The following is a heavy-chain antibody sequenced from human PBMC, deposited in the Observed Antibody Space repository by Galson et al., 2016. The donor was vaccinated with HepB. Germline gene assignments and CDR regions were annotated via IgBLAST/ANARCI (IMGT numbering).Heavy chain of an antibody. CDR1: GGTFSSYT. Sequence: SVKVSCKASGGTFSSYTFSWVRQAPGQGLEWMGRIIPMINLATYAQRFQGRVTITADKTTTTAYMELKSLTSEDTAVYYCAGGTLGVSGLDVWGQGTSVTVSS. J-gene: IGHJ6*02. CDR2: IIPMINLA. CDR3: AGGTLGVSGLDV. V-gene: IGHV1-69*02. D-gene: IGHD3-10*01.